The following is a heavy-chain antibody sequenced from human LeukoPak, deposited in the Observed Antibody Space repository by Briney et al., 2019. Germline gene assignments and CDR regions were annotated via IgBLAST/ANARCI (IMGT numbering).Heavy chain of an antibody. CDR2: INLDGSKI. D-gene: IGHD2-15*01. CDR3: ARAVAAADSY. Sequence: GGSLRPSCTASGFTISTYWMGCVPHGPGKGLEWVANINLDGSKIYYVDSVTGRFTISRNNVKNSVYLQMNSLRAKNTAVYSCARAVAAADSYWGRGTLVTASS. CDR1: GFTISTYW. V-gene: IGHV3-7*04. J-gene: IGHJ4*02.